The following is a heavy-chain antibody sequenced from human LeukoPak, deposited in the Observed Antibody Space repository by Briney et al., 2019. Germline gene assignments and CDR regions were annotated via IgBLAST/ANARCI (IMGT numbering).Heavy chain of an antibody. CDR1: GFTFSSYW. CDR3: ARALYYYDSSGYYYFDY. CDR2: IKQDGSEK. D-gene: IGHD3-22*01. V-gene: IGHV3-7*01. J-gene: IGHJ4*02. Sequence: PGGSLRLSCAASGFTFSSYWMNWVRQAPGKGLEWVANIKQDGSEKYYVDSVKGRFTISRDNAKNSLYLQMNSLRAEDTAVYYCARALYYYDSSGYYYFDYWGQGTLVTVSS.